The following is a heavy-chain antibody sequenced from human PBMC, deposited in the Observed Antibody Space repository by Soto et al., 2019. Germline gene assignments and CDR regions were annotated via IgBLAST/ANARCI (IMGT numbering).Heavy chain of an antibody. Sequence: GGSLRLSCAASGFTFSSYAMHWVRQAPGKGLEWVAVISYDGSNKFFADSVKGRFTISRDNSKNTLYLQMNSLRAEDTAVYYCASSPETYFYDTSGYHPMNYWGQGTLVTVSS. CDR1: GFTFSSYA. D-gene: IGHD3-22*01. J-gene: IGHJ4*02. V-gene: IGHV3-30*04. CDR2: ISYDGSNK. CDR3: ASSPETYFYDTSGYHPMNY.